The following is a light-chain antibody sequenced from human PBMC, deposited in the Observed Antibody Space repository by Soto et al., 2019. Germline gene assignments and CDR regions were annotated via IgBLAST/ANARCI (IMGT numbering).Light chain of an antibody. CDR3: QHYGTSPLT. CDR2: GVS. CDR1: QSPSSSY. V-gene: IGKV3-20*01. J-gene: IGKJ1*01. Sequence: EFVLTQSPGTLSLSPGERATLSCRASQSPSSSYFAWYQQKPGQAPRLLICGVSSRATGIPDRFSGSGSGTDFTLTISRLEPEDFAVYFCQHYGTSPLTFGQGTKVDIK.